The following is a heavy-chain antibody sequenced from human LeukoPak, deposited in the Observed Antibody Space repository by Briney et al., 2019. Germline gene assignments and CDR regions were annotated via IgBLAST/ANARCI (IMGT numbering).Heavy chain of an antibody. D-gene: IGHD1-14*01. CDR2: IFYRGST. V-gene: IGHV4-61*01. CDR1: NGSINFVSYY. CDR3: ARARNYYYYLDV. J-gene: IGHJ6*02. Sequence: SETLSLTCTVSNGSINFVSYYWSWIRQPPGKGLEWIGYIFYRGSTSYNPSLKSRLTISADSSKNQFSLRLSSVTAAGTAVYYCARARNYYYYLDVWGQGTTVTVSS.